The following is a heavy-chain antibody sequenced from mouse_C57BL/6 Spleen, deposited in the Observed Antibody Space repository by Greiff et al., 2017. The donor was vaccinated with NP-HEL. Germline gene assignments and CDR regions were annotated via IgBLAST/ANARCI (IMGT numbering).Heavy chain of an antibody. CDR2: ISSGGSYT. CDR1: GFTFSSYG. Sequence: EVQGVESGGDLVKPGGSLKLSCAASGFTFSSYGMSWVRQTPDKRLEWVATISSGGSYTYYPDSVKGRFTISRDNAKNTLYLQMSSLKSEDTAMYYCARHGGGAWFAYWGQGTLVTVSA. CDR3: ARHGGGAWFAY. V-gene: IGHV5-6*01. J-gene: IGHJ3*01.